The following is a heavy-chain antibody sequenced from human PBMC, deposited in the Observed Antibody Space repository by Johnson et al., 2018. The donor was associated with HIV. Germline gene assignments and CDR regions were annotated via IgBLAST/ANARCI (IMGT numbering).Heavy chain of an antibody. Sequence: VQLVESGGGLVQPGGSLRLSCAASGFAVSSNYMSWVRQAPGKGLECVSVIYSGGSTYYADSVKGRFTISRDNTKNTLYLQMNSLSAEDTAVYYCARVGAGHISGPDMVFDIWGQGTMVTVSS. J-gene: IGHJ3*02. CDR1: GFAVSSNY. D-gene: IGHD6-19*01. CDR3: ARVGAGHISGPDMVFDI. V-gene: IGHV3-66*01. CDR2: IYSGGST.